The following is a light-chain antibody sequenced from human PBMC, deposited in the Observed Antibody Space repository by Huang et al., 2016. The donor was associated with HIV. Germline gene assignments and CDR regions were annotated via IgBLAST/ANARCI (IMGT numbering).Light chain of an antibody. Sequence: AIQLTQSPSSLSASVGDRVTITCRASQDISSCLAWFQQKPGKPLKLLIYGASTLAGGVPSRFSGSGSETYFSLTISSLQPEDSATYYCQQFNNFPRTFGGGTRVEIK. J-gene: IGKJ4*01. CDR1: QDISSC. CDR3: QQFNNFPRT. CDR2: GAS. V-gene: IGKV1D-13*01.